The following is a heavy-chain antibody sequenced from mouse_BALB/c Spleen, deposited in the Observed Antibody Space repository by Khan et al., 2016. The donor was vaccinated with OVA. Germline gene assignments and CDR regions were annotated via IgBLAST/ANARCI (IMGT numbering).Heavy chain of an antibody. CDR2: ITYSGNT. CDR3: AKSYGSWAMDY. J-gene: IGHJ4*01. Sequence: EVKLLESGPSLVKPSQTLSLTCSVTGDSITSGFWNWIRKFPGNKFEYLGYITYSGNTYYNPSLKSRISITRDTSKSHYYLQLNSVTTEDTATYYCAKSYGSWAMDYWGQGTSVTVSA. D-gene: IGHD1-1*01. CDR1: GDSITSGF. V-gene: IGHV3-8*02.